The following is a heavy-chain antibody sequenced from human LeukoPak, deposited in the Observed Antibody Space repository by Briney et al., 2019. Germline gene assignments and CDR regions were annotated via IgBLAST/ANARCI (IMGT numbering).Heavy chain of an antibody. CDR1: GFTFSSYW. D-gene: IGHD4-23*01. CDR2: IYSDASST. J-gene: IGHJ4*02. V-gene: IGHV3-74*01. CDR3: VRDLDLGGYSSFVS. Sequence: PGGSLRLSCAASGFTFSSYWMHWVRQAPGKGLVWVSRIYSDASSTTYADSVRGRFTISRDNAKNTLYLQMNTLRAEDTAVYYCVRDLDLGGYSSFVSWGQGTLVAVSS.